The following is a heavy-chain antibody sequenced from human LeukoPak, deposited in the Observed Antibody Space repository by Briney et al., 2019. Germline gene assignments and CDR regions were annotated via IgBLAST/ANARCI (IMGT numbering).Heavy chain of an antibody. CDR3: ARRITGTTSDSFDY. Sequence: SETLSLICTVFGGSISSSSYFWGWIRQPAGKGLEWIGSISHSGSTYYDPSLKSRITISVDTSKNQFSLKVRSVTAADTAVYYCARRITGTTSDSFDYWDQGILVTVSS. CDR1: GGSISSSSYF. V-gene: IGHV4-39*01. CDR2: ISHSGST. D-gene: IGHD1-20*01. J-gene: IGHJ4*02.